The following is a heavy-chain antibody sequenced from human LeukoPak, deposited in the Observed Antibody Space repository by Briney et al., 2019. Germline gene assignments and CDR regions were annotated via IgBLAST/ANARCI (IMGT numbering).Heavy chain of an antibody. V-gene: IGHV4-4*07. CDR1: GGSISSYY. D-gene: IGHD4-23*01. Sequence: PSETLSLTRTVSGGSISSYYWSWIRQPAGKGLEWIGRIYTSGSTNYNPSLKSRVTMSVDTSKNQFSLKLSSVTAADTAVYYCARDRPLMTTVVTDYYFDYWGQGTLVTVSS. CDR2: IYTSGST. J-gene: IGHJ4*02. CDR3: ARDRPLMTTVVTDYYFDY.